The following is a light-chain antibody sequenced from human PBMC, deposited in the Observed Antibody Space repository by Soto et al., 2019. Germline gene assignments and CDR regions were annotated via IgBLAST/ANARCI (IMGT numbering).Light chain of an antibody. CDR1: QSISSN. J-gene: IGKJ1*01. CDR3: QQYNSSTRT. CDR2: GAS. Sequence: EILMTQSPTTLSVSPGDIATLSCRASQSISSNLAWYQQKPGKAPKLLIYGASPLESGVPSRFSGSGSGTDFTLTISSLQPEDFATYYCQQYNSSTRTFGQGTKVDIK. V-gene: IGKV1-39*01.